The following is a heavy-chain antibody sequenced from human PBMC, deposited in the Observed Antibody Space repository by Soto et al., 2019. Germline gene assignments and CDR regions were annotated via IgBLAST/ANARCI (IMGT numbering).Heavy chain of an antibody. J-gene: IGHJ6*02. CDR3: AKALQYNSARDDFYSGMDV. D-gene: IGHD6-25*01. V-gene: IGHV3-23*01. CDR2: ISGSGGST. CDR1: GVTLRSYA. Sequence: GPSQTLSCEGSGVTLRSYAMSLVRQAQGKVLEWVSAISGSGGSTYYADSVKGRFHISRDTSKKTLYLQINRLRADDKAGLYCAKALQYNSARDDFYSGMDVWGQGTTVTVSS.